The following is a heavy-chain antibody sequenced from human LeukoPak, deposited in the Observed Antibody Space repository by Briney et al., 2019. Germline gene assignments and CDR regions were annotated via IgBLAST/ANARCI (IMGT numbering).Heavy chain of an antibody. CDR2: INPSGGST. CDR1: GYTFTNYY. Sequence: GASVKVSCKASGYTFTNYYMNWVRQAPGQGLEWMRIINPSGGSTSYAQKLQGRVTVTRDTSTSTVYMELSSLRSEDTAMYYCAREGEIGYDLSDYWGQGTLVTVSS. CDR3: AREGEIGYDLSDY. D-gene: IGHD5-12*01. J-gene: IGHJ4*02. V-gene: IGHV1-46*01.